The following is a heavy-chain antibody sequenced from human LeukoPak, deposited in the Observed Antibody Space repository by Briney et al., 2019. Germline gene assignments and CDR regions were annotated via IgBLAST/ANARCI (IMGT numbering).Heavy chain of an antibody. D-gene: IGHD6-19*01. Sequence: GGSLRLSCAASGFTFSTYSMSWVRQAPGKGLEWVSYISSSSSTIYYEDSVKGRFTVSRDNAKNSLFLQMNSLRAEDTAVYYCVRENSGWYRSALGRETAYYYYYYMDVWGKGTTVTVS. J-gene: IGHJ6*03. CDR2: ISSSSSTI. CDR1: GFTFSTYS. CDR3: VRENSGWYRSALGRETAYYYYYYMDV. V-gene: IGHV3-48*01.